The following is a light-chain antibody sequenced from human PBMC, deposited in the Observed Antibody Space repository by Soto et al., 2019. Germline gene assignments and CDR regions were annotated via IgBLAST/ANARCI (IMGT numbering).Light chain of an antibody. V-gene: IGKV3D-15*01. J-gene: IGKJ4*01. CDR1: QSVNSN. CDR3: QQYHDWPLT. Sequence: EIVMTQSPVTLSVSPGERATLSCRASQSVNSNLAWYQQKPGQAPRLLIYGASTRATGIPARFSGSGSGTEFTLTISSLQSEDFEVYYCQQYHDWPLTFGGGTTVEIK. CDR2: GAS.